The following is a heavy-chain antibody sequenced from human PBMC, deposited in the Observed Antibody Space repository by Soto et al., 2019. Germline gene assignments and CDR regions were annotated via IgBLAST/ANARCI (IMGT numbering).Heavy chain of an antibody. D-gene: IGHD2-2*01. CDR3: ARLGGYCTSTSCYGFYVMDV. V-gene: IGHV4-39*01. CDR1: GGSISSGPYS. Sequence: SETLSLTCTVSGGSISSGPYSWGWIRQPPGEGLEWIGTFYYSESTYYNPSLEGRVTISVDTSKNPFSLKVASVTAEDTVVFYFARLGGYCTSTSCYGFYVMDVWGQGTTVTVSS. J-gene: IGHJ6*02. CDR2: FYYSEST.